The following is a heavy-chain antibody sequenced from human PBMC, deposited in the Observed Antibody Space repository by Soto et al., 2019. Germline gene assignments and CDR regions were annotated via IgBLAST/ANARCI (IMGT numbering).Heavy chain of an antibody. CDR1: GGSINTFY. CDR2: IFSSGST. CDR3: AREGSYSAYNFAHGIQLWSFDF. J-gene: IGHJ4*02. D-gene: IGHD5-12*01. Sequence: LSLTCTVSGGSINTFYWSWVRQPAGKGLEWIGRIFSSGSTSFNPSLESRVAMSVDTSKNHFSLNLSSVAAADMAVYYCAREGSYSAYNFAHGIQLWSFDFWGQGALVTVSS. V-gene: IGHV4-4*07.